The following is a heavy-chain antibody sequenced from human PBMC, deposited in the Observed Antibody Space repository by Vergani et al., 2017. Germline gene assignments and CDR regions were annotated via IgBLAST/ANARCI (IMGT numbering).Heavy chain of an antibody. J-gene: IGHJ4*02. CDR3: ARGVGGGSINFDY. D-gene: IGHD2-15*01. CDR1: GFTFDDYA. Sequence: EVQLVESGGGLVQPGRSLRLSCAASGFTFDDYAMHWVRHAPGKGLEWVSGISWNSGSIGYADSVKGRFTISRDNAKNSLYLQMNSLRAEDTAVYYCARGVGGGSINFDYWGQGTLVTVSS. CDR2: ISWNSGSI. V-gene: IGHV3-9*01.